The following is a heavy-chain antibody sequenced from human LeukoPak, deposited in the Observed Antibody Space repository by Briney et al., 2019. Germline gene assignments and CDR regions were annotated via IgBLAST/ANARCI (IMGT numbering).Heavy chain of an antibody. V-gene: IGHV3-21*01. CDR1: GFTFNDYN. CDR2: ISRSSSYM. D-gene: IGHD3-3*01. J-gene: IGHJ4*02. CDR3: ARDRGEIFGVVIVPFGY. Sequence: MSGGSLRLSCAASGFTFNDYNMYWVRQAPGKGLEWVSSISRSSSYMFYTDSVKGRFTISRDNAKNSLFLQMNSLRAEDTAVYYCARDRGEIFGVVIVPFGYWGQGTLVTVSS.